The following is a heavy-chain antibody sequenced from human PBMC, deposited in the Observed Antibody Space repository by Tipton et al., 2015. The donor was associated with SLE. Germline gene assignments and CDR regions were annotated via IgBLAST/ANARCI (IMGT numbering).Heavy chain of an antibody. CDR3: ACDSNASSEYYYFRGPDF. V-gene: IGHV4-39*07. CDR1: GGSISSTSYY. D-gene: IGHD3-22*01. Sequence: TLSLTCTVSGGSISSTSYYWGWIRQPPGKGLEWVGGIYYTGSTYYNASLKSRVTILVDTSKNQFSLKLSSVTAADTAVYYCACDSNASSEYYYFRGPDFRGQGILVTVSS. J-gene: IGHJ4*02. CDR2: IYYTGST.